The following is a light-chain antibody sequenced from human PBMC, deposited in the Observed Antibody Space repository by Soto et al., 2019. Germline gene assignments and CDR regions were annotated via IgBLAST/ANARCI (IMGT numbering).Light chain of an antibody. J-gene: IGKJ2*01. CDR3: QQYGSSQYT. CDR2: GAS. Sequence: EIVLTQSPGTLSLSPGERATLSCRVSQSVNNNYLAWYQQKPGQAPRLLMYGASSRATGIPDRFSGSGSGTDFTLTISRLEPEDFAVYYCQQYGSSQYTFGQGTKLEIK. V-gene: IGKV3-20*01. CDR1: QSVNNNY.